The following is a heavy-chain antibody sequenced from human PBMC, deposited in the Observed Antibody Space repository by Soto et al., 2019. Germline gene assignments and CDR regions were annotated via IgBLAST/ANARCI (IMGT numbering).Heavy chain of an antibody. CDR1: GYTFSNHW. Sequence: PGESLKISCQGSGYTFSNHWINWVRLVPGKGLEWMGIIFPRDSDTRYSPSLQGQVIISVDKSTNTAYLQWTRLTASGTAIYYCAKSIEGGPMDVWGQGTTVTVSS. CDR3: AKSIEGGPMDV. V-gene: IGHV5-51*01. J-gene: IGHJ6*02. CDR2: IFPRDSDT. D-gene: IGHD1-26*01.